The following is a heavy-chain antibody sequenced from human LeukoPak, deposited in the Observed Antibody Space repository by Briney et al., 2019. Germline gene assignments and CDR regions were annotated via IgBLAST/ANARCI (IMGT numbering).Heavy chain of an antibody. CDR3: ARRVGSSYYYYYGMDV. CDR2: IYYSGST. V-gene: IGHV4-39*01. D-gene: IGHD6-25*01. CDR1: GGSISSSSYY. J-gene: IGHJ6*02. Sequence: SETLSLTCTVSGGSISSSSYYWGWIRQPPGKGLEWIGSIYYSGSTYYNPSLESRVTISVDTSKNQFSLKLSSVTAADTAVYYCARRVGSSYYYYYGMDVWGQGTTVTVSS.